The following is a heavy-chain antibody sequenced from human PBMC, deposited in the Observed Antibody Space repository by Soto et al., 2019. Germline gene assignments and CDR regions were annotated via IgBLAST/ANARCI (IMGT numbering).Heavy chain of an antibody. CDR1: GGSISSSSYY. CDR2: IYYSGSP. D-gene: IGHD6-19*01. J-gene: IGHJ6*02. V-gene: IGHV4-39*01. Sequence: SETLSLTCTVSGGSISSSSYYWGWIRQPPGKGLEWIGYIYYSGSPYYNPSLKSRVTISVDTSKNQFSLKLSSVTAADTAVYYCAVPAASVAGASGSYYYYGMDVWGQGTTVIVSS. CDR3: AVPAASVAGASGSYYYYGMDV.